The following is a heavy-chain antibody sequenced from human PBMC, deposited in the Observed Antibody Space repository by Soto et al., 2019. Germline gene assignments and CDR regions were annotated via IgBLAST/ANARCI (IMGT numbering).Heavy chain of an antibody. V-gene: IGHV1-69*01. CDR2: IIPIFGTA. J-gene: IGHJ3*02. Sequence: QVQLVQSGAEVKKPGSSVKVSCKASGGTFSSYAISWVRQAPRQGLEWMGGIIPIFGTAIYPQKFQGRVTTTADESTSRAYMVLSSLRSANKAVYYCARSRVTYYYDRSAFDIWGQGTMVTVSS. CDR1: GGTFSSYA. D-gene: IGHD3-22*01. CDR3: ARSRVTYYYDRSAFDI.